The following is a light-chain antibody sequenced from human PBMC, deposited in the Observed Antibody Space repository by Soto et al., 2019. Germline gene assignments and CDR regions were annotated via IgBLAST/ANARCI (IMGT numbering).Light chain of an antibody. V-gene: IGLV2-14*01. CDR2: DVS. CDR1: SSDVGGYNF. CDR3: NSYTSSTVVV. J-gene: IGLJ2*01. Sequence: QSVLTQPASVSGSPGQSITISCTGTSSDVGGYNFVSWFQQHPGKAPKLMIYDVSNRPSGVSNRFSGSKSGNTASLTISGLQAEDEAYYYCNSYTSSTVVVFGGGTKLTVL.